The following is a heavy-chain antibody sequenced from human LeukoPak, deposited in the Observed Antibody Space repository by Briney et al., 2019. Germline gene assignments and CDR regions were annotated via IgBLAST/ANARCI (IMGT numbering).Heavy chain of an antibody. V-gene: IGHV4-39*07. CDR3: ARAPEITIGFLLRGLTSGFDY. CDR1: GGSISSSSYY. Sequence: PSETLSLTCTVSGGSISSSSYYWGWIRQPPGKGLEWIGSIYYSGSTYYNPSLKSRVTISVDTSKNQFSLKLSSVTAADTAVYYCARAPEITIGFLLRGLTSGFDYWGQGTLVTVSS. CDR2: IYYSGST. J-gene: IGHJ4*02. D-gene: IGHD3-16*01.